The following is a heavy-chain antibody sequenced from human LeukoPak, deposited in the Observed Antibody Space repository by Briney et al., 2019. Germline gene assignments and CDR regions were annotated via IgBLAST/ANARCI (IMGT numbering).Heavy chain of an antibody. Sequence: ASVKVSCKASGYTFTGYYMHWVRQGPGQGLEWMGWINPNSGGTNYAQKFQGRVTMTRDTSISTAYMELSRLRSDDTAVYYCARASGDSSGYYSFYYYYYMDVWGKGTTVTISS. J-gene: IGHJ6*03. CDR2: INPNSGGT. V-gene: IGHV1-2*02. D-gene: IGHD3-22*01. CDR1: GYTFTGYY. CDR3: ARASGDSSGYYSFYYYYYMDV.